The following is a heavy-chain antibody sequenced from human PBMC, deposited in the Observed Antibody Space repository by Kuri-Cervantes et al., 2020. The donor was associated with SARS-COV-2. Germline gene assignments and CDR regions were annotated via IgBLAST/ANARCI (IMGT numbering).Heavy chain of an antibody. J-gene: IGHJ4*02. CDR2: ISSGSSTI. CDR3: ARDLGGVSGPFDY. CDR1: GFTFSTYS. D-gene: IGHD3-16*01. Sequence: ETLSLTCAASGFTFSTYSMNWVRQAPGKGLEWVSYISSGSSTIYYADSVKGRFTISRDNARNSLYLQMNSLRAEDTAVYYCARDLGGVSGPFDYWGQGTLVTVSS. V-gene: IGHV3-48*01.